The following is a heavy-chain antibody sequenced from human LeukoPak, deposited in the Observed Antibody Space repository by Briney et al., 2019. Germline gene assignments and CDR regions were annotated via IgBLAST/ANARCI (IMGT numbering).Heavy chain of an antibody. CDR2: IYYSGST. CDR3: ARDDERDGYFDY. CDR1: GVSISSYY. J-gene: IGHJ4*02. Sequence: SETLSLTCTVSGVSISSYYWSWIRQPPGKGLEWIGYIYYSGSTNYNPSLKSRVTISVDTSKNQFSLKLSSVTAADTAVYYCARDDERDGYFDYWGQGTLVTVSS. V-gene: IGHV4-59*01. D-gene: IGHD5-24*01.